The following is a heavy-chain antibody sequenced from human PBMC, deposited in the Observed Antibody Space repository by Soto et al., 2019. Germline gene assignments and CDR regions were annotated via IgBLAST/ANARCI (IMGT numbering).Heavy chain of an antibody. CDR2: MDQDGSER. J-gene: IGHJ4*02. V-gene: IGHV3-7*01. CDR3: VCVGNFFTS. CDR1: GFTFSTYW. D-gene: IGHD1-26*01. Sequence: EVQLVESGGGLVQPGGSLRLSCAASGFTFSTYWMTWVRQPPGKGLEWVANMDQDGSERYYADSVRGRFTVSRDNAKNYLYLQITALRTEDTVVYYGVCVGNFFTSWGQGTLVTVSP.